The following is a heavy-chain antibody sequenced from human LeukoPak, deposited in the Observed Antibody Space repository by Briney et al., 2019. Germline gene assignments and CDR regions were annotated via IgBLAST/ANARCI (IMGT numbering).Heavy chain of an antibody. CDR1: GFTFGDYA. J-gene: IGHJ4*02. V-gene: IGHV3-49*04. D-gene: IGHD1-26*01. CDR3: TRGAGSN. CDR2: IRSKAYGGTT. Sequence: GSLRLSCAASGFTFGDYAMSWVRQAPGKGLEWVGFIRSKAYGGTTEYAASVNGRFTISRDDSKSIAYLQMNSLKTEDTAVYYCTRGAGSNWGQGTLVTVSS.